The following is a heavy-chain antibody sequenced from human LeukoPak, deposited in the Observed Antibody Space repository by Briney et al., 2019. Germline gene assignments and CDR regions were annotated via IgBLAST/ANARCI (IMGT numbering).Heavy chain of an antibody. Sequence: GGSLRLSCAASGFTFSSYNMNWVRQAPGKGLEWVSSISSGSSYIYYADSVKGRFTISRDNSKNTLSLQMNSLRAEDTAVYYCARTAVSGDGYKIGFFDYWGQGILVTVS. CDR3: ARTAVSGDGYKIGFFDY. CDR1: GFTFSSYN. V-gene: IGHV3-21*04. CDR2: ISSGSSYI. D-gene: IGHD5-24*01. J-gene: IGHJ4*02.